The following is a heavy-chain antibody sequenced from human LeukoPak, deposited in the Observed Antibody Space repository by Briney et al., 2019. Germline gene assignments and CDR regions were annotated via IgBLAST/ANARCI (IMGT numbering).Heavy chain of an antibody. Sequence: ASVKVSCKAFGYTFTSNYMHWVRQAPGQGPEWMGVIRPSGGSTTYAQKFHGRVTLTSDMSTSTDYLELSRLRSEDTAVYYCARDNSVRDEAWWFNPWGQGTLVTVSS. CDR2: IRPSGGST. CDR1: GYTFTSNY. V-gene: IGHV1-46*01. D-gene: IGHD5-24*01. CDR3: ARDNSVRDEAWWFNP. J-gene: IGHJ5*02.